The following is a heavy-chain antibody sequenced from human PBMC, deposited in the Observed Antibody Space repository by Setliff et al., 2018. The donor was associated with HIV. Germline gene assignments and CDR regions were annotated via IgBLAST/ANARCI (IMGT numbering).Heavy chain of an antibody. Sequence: GGSLRLSCAASGFTFSNARMNWVRQAPGKGLEWVGRIKSKTDGGTTDYAAPVKGRFTISRDKSKSTLYLQMNSLRVEDTAVYYCARVWAMQQLVPGYWGQGTLVTVSS. CDR3: ARVWAMQQLVPGY. J-gene: IGHJ4*02. D-gene: IGHD6-6*01. V-gene: IGHV3-15*07. CDR1: GFTFSNAR. CDR2: IKSKTDGGTT.